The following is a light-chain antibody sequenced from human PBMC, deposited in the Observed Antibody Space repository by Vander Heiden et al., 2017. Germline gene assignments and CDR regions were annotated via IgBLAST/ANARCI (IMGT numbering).Light chain of an antibody. CDR1: TSNIKYNS. V-gene: IGLV1-47*01. Sequence: QSVLTQPPSASGAPGQTVTISCSGGTSNIKYNSIYWYQQLPGTAPKFLIYETDQRPSGVPDRFSGSKSGTSASLAISGLRSEDEALYYCATWDDSLNAEVFGGGTTLTVL. CDR2: ETD. J-gene: IGLJ2*01. CDR3: ATWDDSLNAEV.